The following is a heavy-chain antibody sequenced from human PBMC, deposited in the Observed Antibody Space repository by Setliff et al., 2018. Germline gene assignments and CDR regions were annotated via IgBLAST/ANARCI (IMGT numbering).Heavy chain of an antibody. Sequence: GSLRLSCRTSGFTLGDYAMSWVRQAPGKGLEWIGFIRNVPYGGTTEFAASVRGRFAISRDDSKDVAYLQMNNLKTEDTGVYYCTITHYYGSGSPYHLDYWGQGTPVTVSS. CDR2: IRNVPYGGTT. J-gene: IGHJ4*02. D-gene: IGHD3-10*01. CDR1: GFTLGDYA. V-gene: IGHV3-49*04. CDR3: TITHYYGSGSPYHLDY.